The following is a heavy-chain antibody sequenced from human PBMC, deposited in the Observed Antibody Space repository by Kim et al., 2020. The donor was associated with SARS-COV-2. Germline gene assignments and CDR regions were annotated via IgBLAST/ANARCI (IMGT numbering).Heavy chain of an antibody. CDR1: GYTFTELS. CDR2: FDPEDGET. Sequence: ASVKVSCKVSGYTFTELSMHWVRQAPGKGLEWMGGFDPEDGETIYAQKFQGRVTMNEDTSTDTAYMEVSSLRSEDTAVYYCATGVRNSDTRLYGMDVWGQGTTVTVSS. CDR3: ATGVRNSDTRLYGMDV. V-gene: IGHV1-24*01. J-gene: IGHJ6*02. D-gene: IGHD2-2*01.